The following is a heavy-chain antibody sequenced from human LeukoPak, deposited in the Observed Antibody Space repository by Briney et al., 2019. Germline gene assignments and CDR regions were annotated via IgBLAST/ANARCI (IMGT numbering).Heavy chain of an antibody. Sequence: GGSLRLSCAASGFTFSSYWMSWIRQAPGKGLEWVSYISSSGSTIYYADSVKGRFTISRDNAKNSLYLQMNSLRAEDTAVYYCARDVPYDSSGYLELDYFDYWGQGTLVTVSS. CDR3: ARDVPYDSSGYLELDYFDY. J-gene: IGHJ4*02. CDR1: GFTFSSYW. V-gene: IGHV3-11*01. CDR2: ISSSGSTI. D-gene: IGHD3-22*01.